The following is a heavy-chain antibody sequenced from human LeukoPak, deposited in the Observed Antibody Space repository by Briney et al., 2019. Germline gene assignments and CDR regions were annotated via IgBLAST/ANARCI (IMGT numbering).Heavy chain of an antibody. CDR2: INSDGSST. V-gene: IGHV3-74*01. Sequence: GSLRLSCAASVFTFSSYWMHWVRQAPGKGLVWVSRINSDGSSTRYADSVKGRFTMSRDNAKNTLYLQMNSLRAEDTAVYYCAIIRGVITDLDYWGQGTLVTVSS. CDR3: AIIRGVITDLDY. J-gene: IGHJ4*02. D-gene: IGHD3-10*01. CDR1: VFTFSSYW.